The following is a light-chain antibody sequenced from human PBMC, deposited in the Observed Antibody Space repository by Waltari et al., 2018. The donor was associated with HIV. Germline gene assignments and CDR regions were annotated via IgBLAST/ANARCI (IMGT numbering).Light chain of an antibody. CDR3: SSYTSSSTQV. CDR1: RTYVGCYIY. J-gene: IGLJ3*02. CDR2: EVS. Sequence: QSALTQPASVSGSPGQSITISSTTTRTYVGCYIYLSWYQQHPGKAPKLMIYEVSNRPSGVSNRFSGSKSGNTASLTISGLQAEDEADYYCSSYTSSSTQVFGGGTKVTVL. V-gene: IGLV2-14*03.